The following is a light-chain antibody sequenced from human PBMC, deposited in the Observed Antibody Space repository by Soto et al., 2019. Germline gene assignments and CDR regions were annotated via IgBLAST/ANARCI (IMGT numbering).Light chain of an antibody. CDR3: QCYDRSLSAYAV. V-gene: IGLV1-40*01. Sequence: QDVVTQPPSVSGVPGQRVTISCTGTSSNLGAGYNVHWYQQVPGAAPKLLIYDNTNRPSGVPDRFSASKSGTSASLAITGLQAEDEADYYCQCYDRSLSAYAVFGGGTQLTVL. J-gene: IGLJ7*01. CDR1: SSNLGAGYN. CDR2: DNT.